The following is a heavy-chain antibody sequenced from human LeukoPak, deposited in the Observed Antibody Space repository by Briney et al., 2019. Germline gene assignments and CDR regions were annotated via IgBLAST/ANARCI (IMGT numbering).Heavy chain of an antibody. V-gene: IGHV4-39*07. CDR2: IYYSGST. Sequence: PETLSLTCTVSGGSISSSSYYWGWIRQPPGKGLEWIGSIYYSGSTYYNPSLKSRVTISVDTSKNQFSLKLSSVTAADTAVYYCARVSGTDWFDPWAREPWSPSPQ. CDR1: GGSISSSSYY. CDR3: ARVSGTDWFDP. D-gene: IGHD1-26*01. J-gene: IGHJ5*02.